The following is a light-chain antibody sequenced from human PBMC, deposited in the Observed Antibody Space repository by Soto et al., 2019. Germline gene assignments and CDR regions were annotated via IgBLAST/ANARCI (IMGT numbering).Light chain of an antibody. Sequence: QSVLTQPPSASGTPGQRVTISCSGSRSNIGNNDVCWYQQLPRATPKLLIYSNNQGPSGVPDRFSGSKSGTSASLVISGLRSEDEADYYCAAWDDNLSGVIFGGGTKVTVL. CDR1: RSNIGNND. J-gene: IGLJ2*01. CDR3: AAWDDNLSGVI. CDR2: SNN. V-gene: IGLV1-47*02.